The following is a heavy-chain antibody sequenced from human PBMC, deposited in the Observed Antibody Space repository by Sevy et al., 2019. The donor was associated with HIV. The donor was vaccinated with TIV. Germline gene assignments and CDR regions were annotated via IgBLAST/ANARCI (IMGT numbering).Heavy chain of an antibody. J-gene: IGHJ4*02. CDR1: GYTITQLS. Sequence: ASVKVSCKVSGYTITQLSMHWVRQAPGKGLEWMGSFDPEDGEKIYARKFQGRVTLTEDTFRDTAYMELGSLRSEDTAVYYCASTKDYYDNTGDPFDFWGQGTLVTVSS. V-gene: IGHV1-24*01. D-gene: IGHD3-22*01. CDR2: FDPEDGEK. CDR3: ASTKDYYDNTGDPFDF.